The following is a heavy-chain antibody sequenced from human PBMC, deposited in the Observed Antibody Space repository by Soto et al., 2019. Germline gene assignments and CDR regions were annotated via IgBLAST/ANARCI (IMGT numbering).Heavy chain of an antibody. J-gene: IGHJ6*03. CDR3: ARGSWDDVSGHYYMDV. CDR2: VYYSGST. Sequence: PSETLSLTCTVSGGSVCSSGYYWGWVRQPPGKGLEWIGSVYYSGSTYYNPSLESRVTISVDKSKNQFSLQLDSLTPEDSVVYYCARGSWDDVSGHYYMDVWGKGTTVTVSS. D-gene: IGHD1-1*01. V-gene: IGHV4-39*01. CDR1: GGSVCSSGYY.